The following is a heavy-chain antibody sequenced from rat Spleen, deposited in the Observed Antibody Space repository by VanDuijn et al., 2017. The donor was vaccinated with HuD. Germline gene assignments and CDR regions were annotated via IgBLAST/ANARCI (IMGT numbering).Heavy chain of an antibody. V-gene: IGHV5-25*01. Sequence: EVQLVESGGGLVQPGRSLKLSCAASGFTFSNYDMAWVRQAPTKGLEWVASISPSGGSTYYRDSVKGRFTVSRDNAKSTLYLQMDSLRSEDTATYYCARHPLYRYNEKWFLYWGQGVMVTVSS. CDR2: ISPSGGST. D-gene: IGHD1-5*01. CDR1: GFTFSNYD. J-gene: IGHJ2*01. CDR3: ARHPLYRYNEKWFLY.